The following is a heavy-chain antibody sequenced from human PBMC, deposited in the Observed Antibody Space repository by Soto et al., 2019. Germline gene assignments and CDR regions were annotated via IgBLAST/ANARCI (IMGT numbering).Heavy chain of an antibody. CDR2: IYYSGST. CDR1: GGSISSGGYY. D-gene: IGHD6-6*01. Sequence: SETLSLTCTVSGGSISSGGYYWSWIRQHPGKGLEWIGYIYYSGSTYYNPSLKSRVTISVDTSKNQFSLKLSSVTAADTAVYYCASWGGEYSSSSGGNYYYYYYMDVWGKGTTVTVSS. J-gene: IGHJ6*03. CDR3: ASWGGEYSSSSGGNYYYYYYMDV. V-gene: IGHV4-31*03.